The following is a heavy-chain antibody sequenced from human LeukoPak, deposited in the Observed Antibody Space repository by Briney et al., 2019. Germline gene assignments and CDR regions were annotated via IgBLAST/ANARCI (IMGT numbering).Heavy chain of an antibody. J-gene: IGHJ4*02. CDR2: VGIDSGNT. CDR1: GFTFGDYS. D-gene: IGHD1-1*01. CDR3: ARDHNYAFDN. Sequence: GGSLRLSCAASGFTFGDYSMNWVRQAPGKGLEWISWVGIDSGNTKYADSVKGRFNISGEKAKNSLYLQMSSLRVEDTAVYYCARDHNYAFDNWGQGTLVTVSS. V-gene: IGHV3-48*01.